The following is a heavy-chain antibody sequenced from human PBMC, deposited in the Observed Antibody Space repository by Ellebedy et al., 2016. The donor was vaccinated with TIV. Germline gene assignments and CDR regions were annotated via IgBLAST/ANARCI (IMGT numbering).Heavy chain of an antibody. J-gene: IGHJ6*02. V-gene: IGHV3-30*03. CDR2: ISDDGRNK. D-gene: IGHD2-2*01. CDR1: GFSFSSYG. Sequence: GESLKISCAASGFSFSSYGMHWVRQAPGKGREWVAVISDDGRNKNYADYVKGRFSISRATSKNTLYLQMNSLRAEDTAVYYCARDTCSSSCPGYYYYYVMDVWGQGTTVTVSS. CDR3: ARDTCSSSCPGYYYYYVMDV.